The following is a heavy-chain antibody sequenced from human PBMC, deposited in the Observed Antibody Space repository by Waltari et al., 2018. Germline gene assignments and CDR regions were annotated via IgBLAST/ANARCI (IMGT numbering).Heavy chain of an antibody. Sequence: EVQLVESGGGLVKPGGSLRLSCVASGFKFSAYAMNWVRQAPGKGLEWVANIKQDGSEKYYVDSVKGRFTISRDNAENSLYLQMNSLRAEDTAVYYCASNQVPAVTVQNDYWGQGTLVTVSS. CDR2: IKQDGSEK. CDR3: ASNQVPAVTVQNDY. V-gene: IGHV3-7*01. D-gene: IGHD2-2*01. J-gene: IGHJ4*02. CDR1: GFKFSAYA.